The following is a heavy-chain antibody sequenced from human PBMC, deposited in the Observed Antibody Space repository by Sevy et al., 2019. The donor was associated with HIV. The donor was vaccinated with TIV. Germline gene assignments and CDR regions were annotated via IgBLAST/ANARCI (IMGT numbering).Heavy chain of an antibody. D-gene: IGHD3-22*01. J-gene: IGHJ3*02. Sequence: GGSLRLSCKPSGFTVVSYAMNWVRQAPGKGLEWVSTIYGSGSTTYHADSLRGRFSISRDDSKNTLYLQMYSLKTEDTAVYYCAGGRFDSSGSFDAFDIWGQGTMVTVSS. CDR1: GFTVVSYA. CDR2: IYGSGSTT. CDR3: AGGRFDSSGSFDAFDI. V-gene: IGHV3-23*01.